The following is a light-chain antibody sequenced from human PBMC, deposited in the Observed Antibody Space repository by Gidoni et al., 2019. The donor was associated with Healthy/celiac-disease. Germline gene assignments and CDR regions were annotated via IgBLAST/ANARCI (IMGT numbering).Light chain of an antibody. CDR3: QQYNSYPWT. Sequence: DIQMTQSPSTLSASVRDRVTITCRASQSISSWLAWYQQTPGKAPKLLIYDASSLESGVPSRFSGSGSGTEFTLTISSLQPDDFATYYCQQYNSYPWTFGQGTKLEIK. CDR1: QSISSW. J-gene: IGKJ2*02. CDR2: DAS. V-gene: IGKV1-5*01.